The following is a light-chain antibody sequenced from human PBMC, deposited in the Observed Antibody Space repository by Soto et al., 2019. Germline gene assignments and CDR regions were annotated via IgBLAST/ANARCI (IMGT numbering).Light chain of an antibody. J-gene: IGLJ2*01. CDR1: SSDVGGYNY. V-gene: IGLV2-14*01. Sequence: QSALTQTASVSGSPGQSITISCTGTSSDVGGYNYVSWYQQHPGKAPKLMIYEVSNRPSGVSNRFSGSKSGNTASLTISGLQAEDEADYYCSSYTSSTPYVVFGGGTKVTVL. CDR2: EVS. CDR3: SSYTSSTPYVV.